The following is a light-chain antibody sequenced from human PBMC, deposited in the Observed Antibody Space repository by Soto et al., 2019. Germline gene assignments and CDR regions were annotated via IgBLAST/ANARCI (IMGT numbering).Light chain of an antibody. Sequence: QSALTQPPSASGSPGQSITISCTGTSSDVGGFNYVSWHQQHPGKAPKVIIYEVTKRPSGVPDRFSGSKSANTASLTVSGLQAEDEADYYCSSYAGSNNPLFVFGTGTKVNVL. V-gene: IGLV2-8*01. J-gene: IGLJ1*01. CDR1: SSDVGGFNY. CDR3: SSYAGSNNPLFV. CDR2: EVT.